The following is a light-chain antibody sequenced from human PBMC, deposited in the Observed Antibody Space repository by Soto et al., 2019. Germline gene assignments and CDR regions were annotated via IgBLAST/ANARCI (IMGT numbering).Light chain of an antibody. J-gene: IGKJ4*01. V-gene: IGKV3-11*01. Sequence: EIVLTQSPATLSLSPGERATISCRASQSVSSYLAWYQQKPGQAPRLLIYDASNRATGIPARFSGSGSGTDFALTISSLGPEDFAVYYCQQRSNWPPGLTFGGGTKVEIK. CDR2: DAS. CDR3: QQRSNWPPGLT. CDR1: QSVSSY.